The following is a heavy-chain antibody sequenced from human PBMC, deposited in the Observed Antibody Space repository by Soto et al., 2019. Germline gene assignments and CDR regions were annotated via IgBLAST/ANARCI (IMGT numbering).Heavy chain of an antibody. D-gene: IGHD5-18*01. Sequence: PGGSLRLSCAASGFTFSSYAMSWVRQAPGKGLEWVSAISVSRDSTYYADFVKGRFTISRDNSKNTLYLQMNSLRVEDTAIYYCAKNRYIPVEYFQHWGQGTLVTVSS. V-gene: IGHV3-23*01. CDR3: AKNRYIPVEYFQH. J-gene: IGHJ1*01. CDR2: ISVSRDST. CDR1: GFTFSSYA.